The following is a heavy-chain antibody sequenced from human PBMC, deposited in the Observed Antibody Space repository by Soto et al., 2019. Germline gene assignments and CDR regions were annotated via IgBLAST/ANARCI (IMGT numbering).Heavy chain of an antibody. CDR1: GGSVSSGSYY. Sequence: QVQLQESGPGLVKPSETLSLTCTVSGGSVSSGSYYWSWIRQPPGKGLEWIGYIYYSGSTNYNPSLKSRGSRSVDTSKNQFPLKLSSVTAADTAVYYWARGRYTYGPQVWGQGTLVTVSS. CDR2: IYYSGST. D-gene: IGHD5-18*01. J-gene: IGHJ4*02. V-gene: IGHV4-61*01. CDR3: ARGRYTYGPQV.